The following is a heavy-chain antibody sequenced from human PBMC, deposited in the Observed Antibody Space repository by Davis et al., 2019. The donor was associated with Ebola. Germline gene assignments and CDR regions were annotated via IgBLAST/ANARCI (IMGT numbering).Heavy chain of an antibody. CDR2: ISAHNGNT. J-gene: IGHJ5*02. V-gene: IGHV1-18*01. CDR1: GSAFTSYG. Sequence: AASVKVSCKASGSAFTSYGFSWVRQAPGQGLEWMGWISAHNGNTNYAQNLQGRVTMTTDTSTSTADMELRNLRSDDTAVYYCARDFQNWYPGAGWFDPWGQGTLVIVSS. CDR3: ARDFQNWYPGAGWFDP. D-gene: IGHD6-13*01.